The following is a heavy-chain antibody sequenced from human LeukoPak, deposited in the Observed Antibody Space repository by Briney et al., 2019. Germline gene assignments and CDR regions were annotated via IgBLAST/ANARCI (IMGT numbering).Heavy chain of an antibody. V-gene: IGHV4-39*01. CDR3: ARTSSWYAGAWFDS. J-gene: IGHJ5*01. Sequence: SETLSLTCTVSRGSIRTTDYYWAWVRQPPGEGLEWLGSIYFSGTPYFNPSLKSRVAVSIDTSKNQFSLKVTSVNASDTAVYFCARTSSWYAGAWFDSWGQGTLVTVSS. D-gene: IGHD6-13*01. CDR1: RGSIRTTDYY. CDR2: IYFSGTP.